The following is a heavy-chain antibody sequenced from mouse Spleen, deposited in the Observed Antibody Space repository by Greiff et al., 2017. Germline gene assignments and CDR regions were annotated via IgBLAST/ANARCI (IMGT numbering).Heavy chain of an antibody. Sequence: EVKLKESGGGLVKPGGSLKLSCAASGFTFSDYGMHWVRQAPEKGLEWVAYISSGSSTIYYADTVKGRFTISRDNAKNTLFLQMTSLRSEDTAMYYCAREYDGYYAMDYWGQGTSVTVSS. CDR2: ISSGSSTI. CDR3: AREYDGYYAMDY. J-gene: IGHJ4*01. CDR1: GFTFSDYG. D-gene: IGHD2-3*01. V-gene: IGHV5-17*01.